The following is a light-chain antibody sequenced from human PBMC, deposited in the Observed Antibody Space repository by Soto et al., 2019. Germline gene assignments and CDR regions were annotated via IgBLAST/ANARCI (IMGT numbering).Light chain of an antibody. V-gene: IGLV2-23*02. CDR3: CSYAGTSTYVL. J-gene: IGLJ3*02. Sequence: QSALTQPASVSGSPGQSITISCAGTSSDVGRYNLVSWYQHHPGTAPKLMIYEVSKRPSGVSDRFSGSKSGNPASLTISGLQAEDEAEYYCCSYAGTSTYVLFGGGTKLTVL. CDR1: SSDVGRYNL. CDR2: EVS.